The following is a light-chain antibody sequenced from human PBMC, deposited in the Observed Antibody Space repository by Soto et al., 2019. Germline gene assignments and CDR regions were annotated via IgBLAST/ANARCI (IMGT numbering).Light chain of an antibody. CDR2: SNN. Sequence: QSVLTQPPSASGTPGQRVTISCSGSSSNIGSNTVNWYQQLPGTAPKLLIYSNNQRPSGVPDRFSGSKSGTSASLDISGLPSEDEAEYYCSAWDDSLNGVVFGGGTKLTVL. CDR1: SSNIGSNT. V-gene: IGLV1-44*01. CDR3: SAWDDSLNGVV. J-gene: IGLJ2*01.